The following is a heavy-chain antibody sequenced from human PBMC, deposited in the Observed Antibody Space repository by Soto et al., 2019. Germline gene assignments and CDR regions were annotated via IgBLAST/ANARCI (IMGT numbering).Heavy chain of an antibody. CDR1: GYTFTSYG. V-gene: IGHV1-18*01. D-gene: IGHD2-2*01. CDR2: ISAYNGNT. Sequence: ASVKVSCKASGYTFTSYGISWVRQAPGQGLEWMGWISAYNGNTNYAQKLQGRVTMTTDTSTSTAYMELRSLRSDDTAVYYCARGYCSSTSCYLGNWFYPWAPGTLVTVSA. J-gene: IGHJ5*02. CDR3: ARGYCSSTSCYLGNWFYP.